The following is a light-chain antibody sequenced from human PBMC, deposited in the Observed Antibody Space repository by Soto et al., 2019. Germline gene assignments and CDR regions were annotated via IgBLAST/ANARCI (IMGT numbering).Light chain of an antibody. V-gene: IGLV2-23*02. CDR1: SSDVGAYNL. J-gene: IGLJ2*01. CDR3: CSYAGSRTFV. Sequence: QSALTQPASVSGSPEQSITISCTGTSSDVGAYNLVSWYQQHPVKAPRLIIYEVSKRPSGISHRFSGSKSDNTASLTISGLQAEDEAHYNCCSYAGSRTFVFGGGTKLTVL. CDR2: EVS.